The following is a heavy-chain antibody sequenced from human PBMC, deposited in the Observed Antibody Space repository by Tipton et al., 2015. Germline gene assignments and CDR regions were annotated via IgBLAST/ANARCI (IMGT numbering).Heavy chain of an antibody. CDR3: AKDRGDFWSGLHGLDV. Sequence: SPRLSCAASGFTFDDYAMHWVRQAPGKGLEWVSGINWNSGSIGYADSVKGRFTISRDNSKNSLYLQMTSLRAEDTALYYCAKDRGDFWSGLHGLDVWGQGTTVTVSS. CDR2: INWNSGSI. D-gene: IGHD3-3*01. V-gene: IGHV3-9*01. J-gene: IGHJ6*02. CDR1: GFTFDDYA.